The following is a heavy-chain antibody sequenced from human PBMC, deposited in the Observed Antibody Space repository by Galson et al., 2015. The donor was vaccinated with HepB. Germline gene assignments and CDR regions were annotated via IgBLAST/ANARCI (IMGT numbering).Heavy chain of an antibody. D-gene: IGHD2-15*01. CDR1: GFTFSSYG. CDR3: AKDGGKGYCSGGSCYYFDY. Sequence: SLRLSCAASGFTFSSYGMHWVRQAPGKGLEWVAVISYDGSNKYYADSAKGRFTISRDNSKNTLYLQMNSLRAEDTAVYYCAKDGGKGYCSGGSCYYFDYWGQGTLVTVSS. V-gene: IGHV3-30*18. CDR2: ISYDGSNK. J-gene: IGHJ4*02.